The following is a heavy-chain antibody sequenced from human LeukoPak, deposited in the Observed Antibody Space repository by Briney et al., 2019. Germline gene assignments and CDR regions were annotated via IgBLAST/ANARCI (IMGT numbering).Heavy chain of an antibody. CDR2: ISSSSSTI. D-gene: IGHD3-22*01. CDR1: GFTFSSYR. Sequence: GGSLRLSCAASGFTFSSYRMNWVRQAPGKGLEWVSYISSSSSTIYYADSVKGRLTISRDNAKNSLYLQMNSLRDEDTAVYYCARGDSSGYGPDHWGQGTLVTVSS. J-gene: IGHJ5*02. CDR3: ARGDSSGYGPDH. V-gene: IGHV3-48*02.